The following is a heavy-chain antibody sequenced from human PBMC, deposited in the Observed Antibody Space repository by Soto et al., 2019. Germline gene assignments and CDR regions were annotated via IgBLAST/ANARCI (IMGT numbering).Heavy chain of an antibody. V-gene: IGHV1-46*01. Sequence: ASVTVSCTASGYTFTSYYMHWVRQAPGQGLEWMGIINPSGGSTSYAQKFQGRVTMTRDTSTSTVYMELSSLRSEDTAVYYCAREGHYYDSSGYYSGWFDPWGQGTLVTVSS. CDR1: GYTFTSYY. D-gene: IGHD3-22*01. CDR3: AREGHYYDSSGYYSGWFDP. CDR2: INPSGGST. J-gene: IGHJ5*02.